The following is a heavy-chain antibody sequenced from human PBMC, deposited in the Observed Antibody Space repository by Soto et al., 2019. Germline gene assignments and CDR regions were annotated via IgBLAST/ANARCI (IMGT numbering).Heavy chain of an antibody. V-gene: IGHV1-2*04. Sequence: GASVKVSCKASGYTFTGYYMHWVRQAPGQGLEWMGWINPNSGGTNYAQKFRGWVTMTRDTSISTAYMELSRLTSDDTAVYYCARNHPTTGFDYWGQGTLVTVSS. CDR1: GYTFTGYY. CDR3: ARNHPTTGFDY. J-gene: IGHJ4*02. CDR2: INPNSGGT. D-gene: IGHD2-2*01.